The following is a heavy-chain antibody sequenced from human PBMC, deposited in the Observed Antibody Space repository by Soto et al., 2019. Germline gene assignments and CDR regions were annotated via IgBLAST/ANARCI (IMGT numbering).Heavy chain of an antibody. Sequence: ASVKVSCKASGYTFTGYYMHWVRQAPGQGLEWMGWINPNSGGTNYAQKFQGWVTMTRDTSISSAYMELSRLRSDDTVVYFCARGCRGAKAYYYYGMDVWGQGTTVTVSS. CDR1: GYTFTGYY. J-gene: IGHJ6*02. D-gene: IGHD3-10*01. CDR2: INPNSGGT. V-gene: IGHV1-2*04. CDR3: ARGCRGAKAYYYYGMDV.